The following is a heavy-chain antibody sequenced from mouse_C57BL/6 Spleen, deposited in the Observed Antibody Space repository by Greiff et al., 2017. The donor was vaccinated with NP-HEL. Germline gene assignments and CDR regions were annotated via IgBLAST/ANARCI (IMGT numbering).Heavy chain of an antibody. D-gene: IGHD2-5*01. J-gene: IGHJ4*01. CDR3: ASSYYSNYGGAMDY. V-gene: IGHV1-82*01. Sequence: QVQLQQSGPELVKPGASVKISCKASGYAFSSSWMNWVKQRPGKGLEWIGRIYPGDGDTNYNGKFKGKATLTADKSSSTACMQLSSLTSEDSAVYFCASSYYSNYGGAMDYWGQGTSVTVSS. CDR1: GYAFSSSW. CDR2: IYPGDGDT.